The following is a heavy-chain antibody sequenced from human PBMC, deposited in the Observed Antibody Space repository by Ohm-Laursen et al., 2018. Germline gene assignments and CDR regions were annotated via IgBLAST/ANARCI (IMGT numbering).Heavy chain of an antibody. CDR3: ARGGQQQVEDY. V-gene: IGHV3-9*01. J-gene: IGHJ4*02. D-gene: IGHD6-13*01. Sequence: SLRLSCAASGFKFDDYAMHWVRQVPGKGLEWVSGIGWNSDNSGYADSVKGRFTISRDNGKKSLYLEMNSLRAEDTALYYCARGGQQQVEDYWGQGTLVIVSS. CDR2: IGWNSDNS. CDR1: GFKFDDYA.